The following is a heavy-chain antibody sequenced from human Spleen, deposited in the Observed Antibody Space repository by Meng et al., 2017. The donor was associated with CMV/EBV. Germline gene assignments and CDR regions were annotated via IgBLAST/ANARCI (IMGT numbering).Heavy chain of an antibody. CDR3: VRDILSPRFGVVKGYYFDY. Sequence: ASVKVSCKASGYRFSNYGISWVRQAPGQGLEWMGWISVYNGNTLYGQKVQGRVTMTTDTSTRTANMELRSLRSEDTAVYYCVRDILSPRFGVVKGYYFDYWGQGTLVTVSS. D-gene: IGHD3-3*01. CDR2: ISVYNGNT. CDR1: GYRFSNYG. J-gene: IGHJ4*02. V-gene: IGHV1-18*01.